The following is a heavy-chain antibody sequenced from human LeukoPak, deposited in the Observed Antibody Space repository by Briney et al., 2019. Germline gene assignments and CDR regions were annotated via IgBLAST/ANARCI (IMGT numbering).Heavy chain of an antibody. CDR3: ARDPSYGNNWFDP. V-gene: IGHV4-38-2*02. J-gene: IGHJ5*02. D-gene: IGHD3-16*01. CDR2: IYHSGST. Sequence: SETLSLTCTVSGYSISSGYYWGWIRQPPGKGLEWIGSIYHSGSTYYNPSLKSRVTISVDTSKNQFSLKLSSVTAADMAVYYCARDPSYGNNWFDPWGQGTLVTVSS. CDR1: GYSISSGYY.